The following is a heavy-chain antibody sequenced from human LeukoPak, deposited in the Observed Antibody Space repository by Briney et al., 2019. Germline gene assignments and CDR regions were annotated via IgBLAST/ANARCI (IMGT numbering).Heavy chain of an antibody. J-gene: IGHJ4*02. D-gene: IGHD3-10*01. Sequence: PGESLKISRKGSGYSFTSYWIGWVRQMPGKGLEWMGIIYPGDSDTRYSPSFQGQVTISADKSISTAYLQWSSLKASDTAMYYCTCATPYYYGSGSYYTDYWGQGTLVTVSS. CDR1: GYSFTSYW. CDR3: TCATPYYYGSGSYYTDY. V-gene: IGHV5-51*01. CDR2: IYPGDSDT.